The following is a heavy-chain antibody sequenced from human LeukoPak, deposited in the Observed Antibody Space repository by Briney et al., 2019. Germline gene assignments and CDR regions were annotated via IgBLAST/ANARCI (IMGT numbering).Heavy chain of an antibody. CDR3: ARTVPMMVVVPAATRGSFGMDV. V-gene: IGHV4-39*01. CDR2: IYYSGST. CDR1: GGSISSSSYY. D-gene: IGHD2-2*01. Sequence: SETLSLTCSVSGGSISSSSYYWGWIRQPPGKGLEWIGTIYYSGSTYHNPSLKSRVTISVDTSKNQFSLKLSSVTAADTAVYYCARTVPMMVVVPAATRGSFGMDVWGHGTTVTVSS. J-gene: IGHJ6*02.